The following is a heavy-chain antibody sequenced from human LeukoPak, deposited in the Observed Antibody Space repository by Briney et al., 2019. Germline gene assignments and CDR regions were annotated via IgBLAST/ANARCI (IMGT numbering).Heavy chain of an antibody. V-gene: IGHV3-23*01. CDR1: GFTLSSYA. J-gene: IGHJ6*02. CDR3: ARHIVVVPAAPGDFGMDA. CDR2: ISGSGGST. D-gene: IGHD2-2*01. Sequence: PGGSLRLSCAASGFTLSSYAMSWVRQAPGQGLEWVSSISGSGGSTYYADSVKGRFTISRDNSKNTLYLQMNSLRAEDTAVYYCARHIVVVPAAPGDFGMDAWGQGTTVTVSS.